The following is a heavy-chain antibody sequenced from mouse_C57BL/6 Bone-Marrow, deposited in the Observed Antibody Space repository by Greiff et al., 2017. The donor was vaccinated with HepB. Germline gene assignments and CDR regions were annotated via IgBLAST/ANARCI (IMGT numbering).Heavy chain of an antibody. D-gene: IGHD3-2*02. CDR2: IDPSDSYT. CDR1: GYTFTSYW. V-gene: IGHV1-50*01. CDR3: ARVQDSSGYVGWFAY. J-gene: IGHJ3*01. Sequence: QVQLQQPGAELVKPGASVKLSCKASGYTFTSYWMQWVKQRPGQGLEWIGEIDPSDSYTNYNQKFKGKATLTVDTSSSTAYMQLSSLTSEDSAVYYCARVQDSSGYVGWFAYWGQGTLVTVSA.